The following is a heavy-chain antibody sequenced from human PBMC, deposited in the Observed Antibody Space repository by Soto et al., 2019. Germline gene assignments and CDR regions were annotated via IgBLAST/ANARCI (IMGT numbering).Heavy chain of an antibody. CDR3: ATEGEMSGASDWADYFDH. D-gene: IGHD2-15*01. J-gene: IGHJ4*01. Sequence: EMQLVESGGGLVEPGGSLRLSCAASGFAFSHVWMTWVRQAPGKGLEWVGRIKRQSDHGTTDYAEAVKGRFTISRDDSKNTLYLQMDSLKSEDTAVYYCATEGEMSGASDWADYFDHWGRGTLVTVSS. CDR2: IKRQSDHGTT. V-gene: IGHV3-15*01. CDR1: GFAFSHVW.